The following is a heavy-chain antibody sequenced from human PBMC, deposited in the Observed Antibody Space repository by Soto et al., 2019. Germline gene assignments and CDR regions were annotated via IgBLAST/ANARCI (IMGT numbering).Heavy chain of an antibody. CDR3: ATRRDASFYYYGMDV. V-gene: IGHV3-23*01. D-gene: IGHD2-2*01. Sequence: EVQLLESGGGLVQPGGSLRLSCTASGFSFSTYAMTWVRQAPGKGLEWVSGISGSGDSTHYADSVKGRFTISRDNSKATLYLQMSSLRAEDTAVYYCATRRDASFYYYGMDVWGQGTTVTVSS. J-gene: IGHJ6*02. CDR1: GFSFSTYA. CDR2: ISGSGDST.